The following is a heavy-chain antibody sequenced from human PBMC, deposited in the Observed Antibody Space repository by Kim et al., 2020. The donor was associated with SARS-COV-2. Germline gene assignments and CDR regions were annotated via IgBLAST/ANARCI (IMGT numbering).Heavy chain of an antibody. D-gene: IGHD3-10*01. CDR3: ARGHNPVLLWFGELLSRPGNWFDP. CDR2: IYHSGST. Sequence: SETLSLTCAVSGGSISSSNWWSWVRQPPGKGLEWIGEIYHSGSTNYNPSLKSRVTISVDKSKNQFSLKLSSVTAADTAVYYCARGHNPVLLWFGELLSRPGNWFDPWGQGTLVTVSS. CDR1: GGSISSSNW. V-gene: IGHV4-4*02. J-gene: IGHJ5*02.